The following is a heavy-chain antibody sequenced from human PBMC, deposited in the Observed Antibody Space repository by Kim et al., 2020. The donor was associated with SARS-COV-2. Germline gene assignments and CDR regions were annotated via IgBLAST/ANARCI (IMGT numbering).Heavy chain of an antibody. CDR2: IYYSGST. CDR3: ARQFTSFVDTAMAL. Sequence: SETLSLTCTVSGGSISSSSYYWGWIRQPPGKGLEWIGSIYYSGSTYYNPSLKSRVTISVDTSKNQFSLKLSSVTAADTAVYYCARQFTSFVDTAMALWGQGTLVTVSS. D-gene: IGHD5-18*01. J-gene: IGHJ4*02. CDR1: GGSISSSSYY. V-gene: IGHV4-39*01.